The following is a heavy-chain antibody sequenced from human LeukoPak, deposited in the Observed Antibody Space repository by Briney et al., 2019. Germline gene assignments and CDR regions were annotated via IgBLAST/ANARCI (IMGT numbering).Heavy chain of an antibody. D-gene: IGHD5-24*01. V-gene: IGHV4-59*08. CDR1: SGSISSYY. Sequence: SETLSLTCTVSSGSISSYYWSWIRQPPGKGLEWIGYIYYSGSTNYNPSLKSRVTISVDTSKNQFSLKLSSVTAADTAVYYCARQTAKRFDYWGQGTLVTVSS. CDR3: ARQTAKRFDY. CDR2: IYYSGST. J-gene: IGHJ4*02.